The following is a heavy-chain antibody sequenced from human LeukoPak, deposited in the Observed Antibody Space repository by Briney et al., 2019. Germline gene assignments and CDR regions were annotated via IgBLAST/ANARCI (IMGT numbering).Heavy chain of an antibody. Sequence: SETLSFTCTVSGGSISDNYWSWIRQPPGKGLEWIGYAYYSGHTNYNSSLKSRVTMSLDTSKSQFSLRLSSVTAADTAVYFCARHPFATPFDYWGPGTLVTVSS. V-gene: IGHV4-59*08. CDR1: GGSISDNY. J-gene: IGHJ4*02. CDR2: AYYSGHT. CDR3: ARHPFATPFDY. D-gene: IGHD2-15*01.